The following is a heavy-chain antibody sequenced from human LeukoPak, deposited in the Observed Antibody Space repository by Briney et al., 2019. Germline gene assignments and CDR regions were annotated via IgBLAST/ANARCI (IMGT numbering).Heavy chain of an antibody. Sequence: ASETLSLTCAVYGGSFSGYYWSWIRQPPGKGLEWIGEINHSGSTNYNPSLKSRATISVDTSKNQFSLKLSSVTAADTAVYYCARARGYSGYDVWGQGTLVTVSS. V-gene: IGHV4-34*01. CDR2: INHSGST. D-gene: IGHD5-12*01. CDR3: ARARGYSGYDV. CDR1: GGSFSGYY. J-gene: IGHJ4*02.